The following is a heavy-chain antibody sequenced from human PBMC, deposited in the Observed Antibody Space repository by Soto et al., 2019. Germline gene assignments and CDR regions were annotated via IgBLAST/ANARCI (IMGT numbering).Heavy chain of an antibody. CDR3: ARGIYPDCGDYGYYYYMDV. D-gene: IGHD4-17*01. V-gene: IGHV4-31*03. CDR1: GGSISSGGYY. CDR2: INHSGST. Sequence: TLSLTCTVSGGSISSGGYYWSWIRQHPGKGRKWIGEINHSGSTNYNPSLKSRVTISVDTSKNQFSLKLSSVTAADTALYYCARGIYPDCGDYGYYYYMDVWGKGTTVTVSS. J-gene: IGHJ6*03.